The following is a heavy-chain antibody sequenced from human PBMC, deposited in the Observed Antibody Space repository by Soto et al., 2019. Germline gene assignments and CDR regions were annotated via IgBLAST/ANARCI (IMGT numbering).Heavy chain of an antibody. J-gene: IGHJ6*02. Sequence: QVRLQESGPGLVKPSETLSLSCLVSGDSVGNGPYYWSWIRQSPGEGLEWIASIYYSGSTNVNPSLESRVNISIDMSKNQFFLELRYVTAADAAVYFCARVGSSCHSGGCYYYYGLGVWGQGTTVAISS. D-gene: IGHD1-26*01. CDR2: IYYSGST. CDR3: ARVGSSCHSGGCYYYYGLGV. V-gene: IGHV4-61*01. CDR1: GDSVGNGPYY.